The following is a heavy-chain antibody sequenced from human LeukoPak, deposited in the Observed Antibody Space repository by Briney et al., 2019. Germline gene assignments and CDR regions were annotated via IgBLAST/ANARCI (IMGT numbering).Heavy chain of an antibody. J-gene: IGHJ6*02. D-gene: IGHD3-3*01. CDR3: ARASQPDFWSGNYGMDV. V-gene: IGHV3-21*01. Sequence: GGSLRLSCAASGFTFSSYSMNWVRQAPGKGLEWVSSISSSSSYIYYADSVKGRFTISRDNAKNSLYLQMNRLRAEDTAVYYCARASQPDFWSGNYGMDVWGQGTTVTVSS. CDR2: ISSSSSYI. CDR1: GFTFSSYS.